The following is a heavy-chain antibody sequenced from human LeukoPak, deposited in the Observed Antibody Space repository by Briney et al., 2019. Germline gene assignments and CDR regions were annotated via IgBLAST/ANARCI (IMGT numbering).Heavy chain of an antibody. CDR2: IIPIFGTA. V-gene: IGHV1-69*13. CDR1: GGTFSSYA. Sequence: SVKVSSKASGGTFSSYAISWVRQAPGQGLEWMGGIIPIFGTANYAQKFQGRVTITADESTSTAYMELSSLRSEDTAVYYCARSITIFGVGPQSHLHYWGQGTLLPVSS. D-gene: IGHD3-3*01. CDR3: ARSITIFGVGPQSHLHY. J-gene: IGHJ4*02.